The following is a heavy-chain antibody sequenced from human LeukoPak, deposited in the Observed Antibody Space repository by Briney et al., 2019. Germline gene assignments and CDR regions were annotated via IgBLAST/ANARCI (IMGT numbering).Heavy chain of an antibody. CDR3: AKEDSSGWYVGVRNAAFDI. Sequence: GGSLRLSCAASGFTFSSYGMHWVRQAPGKGLEWVSYISSSGSTIYYADSVKGRFTISRDNAKNSLYLQMNSLRAEDTAVYYCAKEDSSGWYVGVRNAAFDIWGQGTMVTVSS. V-gene: IGHV3-48*04. J-gene: IGHJ3*02. D-gene: IGHD6-19*01. CDR2: ISSSGSTI. CDR1: GFTFSSYG.